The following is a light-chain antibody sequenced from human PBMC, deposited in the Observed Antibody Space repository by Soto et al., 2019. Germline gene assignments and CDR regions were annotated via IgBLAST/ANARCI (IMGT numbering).Light chain of an antibody. CDR3: QQRSNWPPTWT. V-gene: IGKV3-11*01. J-gene: IGKJ1*01. Sequence: EIVLSQSPATLSSSPGERATLSCRASQSVSSYLAWYQHKPGQAPRLLIYDASKRATGIPARFSGSGSGTDFTLTISSLEPEDFAVYYCQQRSNWPPTWTFGQGTKVEVK. CDR1: QSVSSY. CDR2: DAS.